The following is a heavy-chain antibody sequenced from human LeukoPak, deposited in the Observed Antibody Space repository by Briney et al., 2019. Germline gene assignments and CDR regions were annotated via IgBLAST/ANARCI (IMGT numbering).Heavy chain of an antibody. CDR2: IYYSGST. CDR3: ARGIYYGSSGGGFFDY. CDR1: GGSISSSSYY. V-gene: IGHV4-39*01. Sequence: PSETLSLTCTVSGGSISSSSYYWGWIRQPPGKGLEWIGSIYYSGSTYYNPSLKSRVTISVDTSKNQFSLKLSSVTAADTAVYYCARGIYYGSSGGGFFDYWGQGTLVTVPS. D-gene: IGHD3-22*01. J-gene: IGHJ4*02.